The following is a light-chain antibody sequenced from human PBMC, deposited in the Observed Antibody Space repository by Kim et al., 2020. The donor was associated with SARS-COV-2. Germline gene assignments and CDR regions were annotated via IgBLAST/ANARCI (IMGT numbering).Light chain of an antibody. CDR3: EKYKNWHQT. V-gene: IGKV3-15*01. Sequence: GERATLPGRARRRVSGNLDWGQKKTGQGPRRLIYGASTRATGIPDRCGGSGCGTEFTLTIRRQQCEEFVVYNCEKYKNWHQTFGEGTKV. J-gene: IGKJ1*01. CDR1: RRVSGN. CDR2: GAS.